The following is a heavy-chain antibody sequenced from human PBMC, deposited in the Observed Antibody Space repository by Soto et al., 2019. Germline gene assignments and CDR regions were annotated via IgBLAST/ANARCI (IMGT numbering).Heavy chain of an antibody. Sequence: SETLSLTCTVSGGSISSGDYYWSWIRHPPGKGLEWIGYIYYSGSTYYNPSLKSRVTISVDTSKNQFSLKLSSVTAADTAVYYCAGDVPYCGGDCYSDAFDIWGQGTMVTVSS. J-gene: IGHJ3*02. CDR2: IYYSGST. V-gene: IGHV4-30-4*01. CDR3: AGDVPYCGGDCYSDAFDI. CDR1: GGSISSGDYY. D-gene: IGHD2-21*02.